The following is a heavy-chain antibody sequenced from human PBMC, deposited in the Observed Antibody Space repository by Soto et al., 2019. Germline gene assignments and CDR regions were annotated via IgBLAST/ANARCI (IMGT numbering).Heavy chain of an antibody. D-gene: IGHD3-10*01. J-gene: IGHJ6*02. CDR1: GFSLSTSGVG. Sequence: SGPTLVNPTQTLTLTCTFSGFSLSTSGVGVGWVRQPPGEALEWLALVYSNDDKRFSPSLKSRLTINKDTYKNQVVLTMTNMDHVETATYYCTNIRGSGLYGMDVWGQGTTVTVSS. CDR2: VYSNDDK. V-gene: IGHV2-5*01. CDR3: TNIRGSGLYGMDV.